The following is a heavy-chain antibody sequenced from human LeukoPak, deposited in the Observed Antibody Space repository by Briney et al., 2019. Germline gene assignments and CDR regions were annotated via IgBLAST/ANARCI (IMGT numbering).Heavy chain of an antibody. V-gene: IGHV4-59*08. D-gene: IGHD5-18*01. Sequence: PSETLSLTCTVSGDSISRYYWSWIRQSPGKGLEWIGYYSGSTNYNPSLKSRVTISVDTSKNQFSLKLSSVTAADTAVYYCARHMGLGYSYGYPYFDYWGQGTLVTVSS. CDR3: ARHMGLGYSYGYPYFDY. J-gene: IGHJ4*02. CDR1: GDSISRYY. CDR2: YYSGST.